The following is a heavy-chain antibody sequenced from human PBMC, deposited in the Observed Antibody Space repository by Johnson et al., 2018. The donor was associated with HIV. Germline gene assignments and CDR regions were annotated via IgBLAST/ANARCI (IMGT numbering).Heavy chain of an antibody. D-gene: IGHD1-1*01. CDR3: ARAEPWDRRHYAFDI. Sequence: VQLVESGGGLVKPGGSLRLSCAASGFTFSNAWMSWVRQAPGKGLEWVGRIKSKTDGGTTDYAAPVKGRFTISRDDSKNTVYLQMNSLRAEDTAVYYCARAEPWDRRHYAFDIWGQGTVVTVSS. V-gene: IGHV3-15*01. J-gene: IGHJ3*02. CDR1: GFTFSNAW. CDR2: IKSKTDGGTT.